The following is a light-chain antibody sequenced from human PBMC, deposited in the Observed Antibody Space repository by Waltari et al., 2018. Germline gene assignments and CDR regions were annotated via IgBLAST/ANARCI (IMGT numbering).Light chain of an antibody. CDR2: VAA. Sequence: EIVLPQSPGTLSLSPGERATLSCRASQSVSRTLAWYQQKTGPAPKLLISVAAIRATGIPDRFTGSGSGTDFSLTISSLEPEDFAVYFCQHYVRLPATFGQGTKVEIK. J-gene: IGKJ1*01. CDR3: QHYVRLPAT. V-gene: IGKV3-20*01. CDR1: QSVSRT.